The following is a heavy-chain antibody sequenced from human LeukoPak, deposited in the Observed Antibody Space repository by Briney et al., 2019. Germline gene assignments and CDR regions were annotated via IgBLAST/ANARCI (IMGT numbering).Heavy chain of an antibody. CDR3: ARGEWDLLFDY. CDR1: GGSISSSTYY. V-gene: IGHV4-39*07. CDR2: FYYSGST. J-gene: IGHJ4*02. Sequence: PSETLSLTCTVSGGSISSSTYYWGWIRQPPGKGLEWIGNFYYSGSTYYNPSLKSRVTISVDTSKNQFSLKLSSVTAADTAVYYCARGEWDLLFDYWGQGTLVTVSS. D-gene: IGHD1-26*01.